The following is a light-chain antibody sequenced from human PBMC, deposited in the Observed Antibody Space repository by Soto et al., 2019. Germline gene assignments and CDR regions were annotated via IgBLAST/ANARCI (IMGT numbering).Light chain of an antibody. Sequence: QSALTQPPSASGSPGQSVTISCTGTSSDVGDYNYVSWYQQHPGKAPKLMIYEVSKRPSGVPDRFSGSKSGNTASLTVSGLQAEDEADYYCSSYAGSNNFVFGGGTKSPS. V-gene: IGLV2-8*01. J-gene: IGLJ2*01. CDR2: EVS. CDR1: SSDVGDYNY. CDR3: SSYAGSNNFV.